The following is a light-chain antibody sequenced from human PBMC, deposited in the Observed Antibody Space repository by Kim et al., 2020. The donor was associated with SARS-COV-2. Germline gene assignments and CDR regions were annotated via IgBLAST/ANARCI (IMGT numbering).Light chain of an antibody. CDR3: KSYTRSSTCV. CDR1: SSDIGGYNY. Sequence: QSALTQPASVSGSPGQSITISCTGTSSDIGGYNYVSWYQQLPGKAPKLIIYEVSNRPSGVSNRFSGSKSGNTASLTISGLQAEDEADYYCKSYTRSSTCVFGGGTQLTVL. J-gene: IGLJ3*02. V-gene: IGLV2-14*01. CDR2: EVS.